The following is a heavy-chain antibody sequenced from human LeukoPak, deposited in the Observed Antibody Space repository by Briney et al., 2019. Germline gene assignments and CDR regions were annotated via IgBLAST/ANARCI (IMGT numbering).Heavy chain of an antibody. CDR2: IIAVYDAV. CDR1: GVSFSSFA. CDR3: AREPLGCGGDCHFDY. Sequence: ASMTLSCKTSGVSFSSFAFSWMRQAPGQGLEWVGRIIAVYDAVDYAQKFQGRGSITTDESTSTVSLELTGLTYDDTAVYYCAREPLGCGGDCHFDYWGQGTLVTVSS. J-gene: IGHJ4*02. V-gene: IGHV1-69*05. D-gene: IGHD2-21*02.